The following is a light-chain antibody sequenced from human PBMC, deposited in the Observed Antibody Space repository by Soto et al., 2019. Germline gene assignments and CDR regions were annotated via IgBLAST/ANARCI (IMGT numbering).Light chain of an antibody. CDR2: GAS. CDR1: QSVSSN. CDR3: QHYNNWPFT. V-gene: IGKV3-15*01. J-gene: IGKJ2*01. Sequence: IVIAQSPGPLSLSPRERAPLSCRASQSVSSNLAWYQQKPGQAPTLVIYGASARATGIPARFSGSGSGTEFTLTISSLQSEDFAVYYCQHYNNWPFTFGQGTKVDIK.